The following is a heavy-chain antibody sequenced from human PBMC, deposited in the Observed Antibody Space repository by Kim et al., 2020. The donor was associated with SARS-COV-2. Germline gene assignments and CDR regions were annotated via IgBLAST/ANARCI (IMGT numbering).Heavy chain of an antibody. CDR2: IYYSGST. CDR1: GGSISSGGYY. D-gene: IGHD1-20*01. V-gene: IGHV4-31*03. CDR3: AREILKYNWTDY. J-gene: IGHJ4*02. Sequence: SETLSLTCTVSGGSISSGGYYWSWIRQHPGKGLEWIGYIYYSGSTYYNPSLKSRVTISVDTSKNQFSLKLSSVTAADTAVYYCAREILKYNWTDYWGQGTLVTVSS.